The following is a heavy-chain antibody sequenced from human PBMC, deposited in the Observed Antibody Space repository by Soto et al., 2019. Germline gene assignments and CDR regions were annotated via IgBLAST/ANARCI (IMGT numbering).Heavy chain of an antibody. V-gene: IGHV3-9*01. CDR1: GFTFDDYA. CDR3: AKDRDDYGDYPAAFDI. D-gene: IGHD4-17*01. J-gene: IGHJ3*02. Sequence: DVQLVESGGGLVQPGRSLRLSCAASGFTFDDYAMHWVRQAPGKGLELVSGISWNSGSVGYADSEKGRFTISRDNAKNSLYLQLNSLSAEDTALYYCAKDRDDYGDYPAAFDIWGPGTMVTVSS. CDR2: ISWNSGSV.